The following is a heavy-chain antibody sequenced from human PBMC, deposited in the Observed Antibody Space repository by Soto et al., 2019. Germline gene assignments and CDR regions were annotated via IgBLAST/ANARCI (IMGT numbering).Heavy chain of an antibody. Sequence: VASVKVSCKASGYTFTSYGISWVRQAPGQGLEWMGWISTDNGNTKSAQKFQGRVTMTADTAATTAYMELRSLRSDDTAVYFCTRDAKYYDILTGYFVNDYWGQGTLVTV. V-gene: IGHV1-18*01. CDR3: TRDAKYYDILTGYFVNDY. CDR1: GYTFTSYG. D-gene: IGHD3-9*01. J-gene: IGHJ4*02. CDR2: ISTDNGNT.